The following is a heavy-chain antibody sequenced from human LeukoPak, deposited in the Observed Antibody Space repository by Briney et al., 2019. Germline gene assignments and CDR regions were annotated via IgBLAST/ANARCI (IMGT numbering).Heavy chain of an antibody. D-gene: IGHD2-15*01. Sequence: PGRSLRLSCAASGFTFSNYGMQWVRQAPGKELEGVARISYDGSNEFYVDSVKGRFTISRDNFKNTLYLQMNSLRVEDTAVYFCAKDLSVCSRDGCHSIDYYYGMDVWGQRTTVTVSS. V-gene: IGHV3-30*18. CDR2: ISYDGSNE. CDR1: GFTFSNYG. CDR3: AKDLSVCSRDGCHSIDYYYGMDV. J-gene: IGHJ6*02.